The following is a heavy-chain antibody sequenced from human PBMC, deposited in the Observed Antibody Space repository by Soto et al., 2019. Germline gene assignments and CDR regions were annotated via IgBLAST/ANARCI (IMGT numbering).Heavy chain of an antibody. D-gene: IGHD2-21*02. Sequence: LVESGGALVYPGGSLRLSCIASGFSFSDYSMNWVRQAPGKGLQWVSYISSSSDKTYYADSVKGRFTVSRDNAKNALFLEMNSLRDDDTATYYCARLPKGSLVTAWGQGTRVPVSS. J-gene: IGHJ4*02. CDR3: ARLPKGSLVTA. CDR1: GFSFSDYS. CDR2: ISSSSDKT. V-gene: IGHV3-48*02.